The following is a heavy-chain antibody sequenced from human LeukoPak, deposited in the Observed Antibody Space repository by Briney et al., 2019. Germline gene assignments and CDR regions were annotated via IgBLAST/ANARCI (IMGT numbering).Heavy chain of an antibody. V-gene: IGHV1-18*01. D-gene: IGHD3-16*02. Sequence: ASVKVSCKASGYTFTSYGISWVRQAPGQGLEWMGWISAYNGNTNYAQKLQGRVTMTTDTSTSTAYMELRSLGSDDTAVYYCARDGLRLGELSPTPDYWGQGTLVTVSS. CDR1: GYTFTSYG. CDR2: ISAYNGNT. CDR3: ARDGLRLGELSPTPDY. J-gene: IGHJ4*02.